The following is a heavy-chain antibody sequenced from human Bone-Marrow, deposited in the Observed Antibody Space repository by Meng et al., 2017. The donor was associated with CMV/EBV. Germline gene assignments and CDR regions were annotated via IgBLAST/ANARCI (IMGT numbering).Heavy chain of an antibody. D-gene: IGHD6-19*01. CDR3: ARDGLPSSGWTIRAFDY. CDR2: IYYSGST. CDR1: ISSISYY. V-gene: IGHV4-39*07. J-gene: IGHJ4*02. Sequence: ISSISYYWGWIRQPPGKGLGWIGSIYYSGSTSYNPSLKSRVTISVDTSKNQFSLKLSSVTAADTAVYYCARDGLPSSGWTIRAFDYWGQGTLVTVSS.